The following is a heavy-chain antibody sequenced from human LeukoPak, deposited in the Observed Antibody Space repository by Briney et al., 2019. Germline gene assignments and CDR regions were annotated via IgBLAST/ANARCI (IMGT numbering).Heavy chain of an antibody. CDR2: IYYSGST. J-gene: IGHJ6*03. Sequence: SQTLSLTCTVSGGSISSGEYYWSWIRQPPGKGQEWIGYIYYSGSTYYNPSLKSRVTISVDTSKNQFSLKLSSVTAADMAVYYCARVPYGDYAYYYMDVWGKGTTVTVSS. V-gene: IGHV4-30-4*08. CDR3: ARVPYGDYAYYYMDV. D-gene: IGHD4-17*01. CDR1: GGSISSGEYY.